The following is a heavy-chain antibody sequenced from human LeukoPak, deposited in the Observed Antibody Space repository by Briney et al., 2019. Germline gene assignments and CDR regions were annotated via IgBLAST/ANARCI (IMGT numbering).Heavy chain of an antibody. V-gene: IGHV1-58*01. CDR1: GFTFTISA. D-gene: IGHD3-10*01. J-gene: IGHJ4*02. CDR3: AAVLGSGSYLYYFDY. Sequence: SVTVSFKASGFTFTISAVQWVRQPRGQGLEGXXXIVVGSGNTNYAQKSQERVTITRDMSTSTAYMELSSLRSEDTAVYYCAAVLGSGSYLYYFDYWGQGTLVTVS. CDR2: IVVGSGNT.